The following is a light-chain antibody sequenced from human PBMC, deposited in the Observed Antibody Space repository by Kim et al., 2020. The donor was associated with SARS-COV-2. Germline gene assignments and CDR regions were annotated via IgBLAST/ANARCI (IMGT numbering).Light chain of an antibody. CDR2: GNK. CDR3: QSYDSTLSGVL. V-gene: IGLV1-40*01. Sequence: QRVNTSWTGSSSNIGGGYDVHWYQQLPGTAPKLLIYGNKNRPSGVPDRFSGSKSGTSASLAIAGLQAEDEADYYCQSYDSTLSGVLFGGGTQLTVL. CDR1: SSNIGGGYD. J-gene: IGLJ2*01.